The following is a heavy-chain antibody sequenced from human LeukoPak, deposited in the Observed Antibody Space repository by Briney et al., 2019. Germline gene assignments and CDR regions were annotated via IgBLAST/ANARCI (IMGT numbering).Heavy chain of an antibody. J-gene: IGHJ4*02. Sequence: PGGSLRLSCAASGFTFSSYGMSWVRQAPGKGLEWVSAISGSGGSTYYADSVKGRFTISRDNSKNTLYLQMNSLRAEDTAVYYCARDHLPTYYYDSSGYYFEAGGDYWGQGTLVTVSS. CDR1: GFTFSSYG. V-gene: IGHV3-23*01. CDR3: ARDHLPTYYYDSSGYYFEAGGDY. D-gene: IGHD3-22*01. CDR2: ISGSGGST.